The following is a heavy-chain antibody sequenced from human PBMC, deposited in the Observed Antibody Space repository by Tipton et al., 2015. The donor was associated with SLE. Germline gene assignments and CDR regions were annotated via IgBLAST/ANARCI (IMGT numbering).Heavy chain of an antibody. D-gene: IGHD3-3*01. V-gene: IGHV3-30*03. Sequence: SLRLSCAASGFSFSDYGIHWVRQSPGKGLEWVAVISYDGRNKFYADSVKGRFTISRDTSSNTMYLQMNSLREDDTAVYFCARAPDPYRSCYSYYFDYWGQGILVTVSS. CDR2: ISYDGRNK. CDR1: GFSFSDYG. J-gene: IGHJ4*02. CDR3: ARAPDPYRSCYSYYFDY.